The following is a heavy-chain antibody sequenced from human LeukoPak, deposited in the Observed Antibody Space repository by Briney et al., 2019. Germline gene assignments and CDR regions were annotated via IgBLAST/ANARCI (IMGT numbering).Heavy chain of an antibody. CDR1: GFTFSSYS. CDR3: ARDGRYALRFLEWSPGWFDP. CDR2: ISSSSSTI. V-gene: IGHV3-48*01. J-gene: IGHJ5*02. D-gene: IGHD3-3*01. Sequence: GGSLRLSCAASGFTFSSYSMNWVRQAPGKGLEWVSYISSSSSTIYYADSVKGRFTISRDNAKNSLYLQMNSLRAEDTAVYYCARDGRYALRFLEWSPGWFDPRGQGTLVTVSS.